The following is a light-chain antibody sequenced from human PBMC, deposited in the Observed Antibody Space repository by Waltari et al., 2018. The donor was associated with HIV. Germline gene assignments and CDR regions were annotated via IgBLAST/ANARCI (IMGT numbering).Light chain of an antibody. V-gene: IGLV2-23*01. CDR2: EGT. CDR1: SGNIGKYNL. CDR3: CSYAGTTDFFV. Sequence: QSALTQQASVSGSLGQSITISCNGTSGNIGKYNLVSWYQQHPGQAPKLLIYEGTRRPSGISSRFSASKSDNTASLTISGLQAEDEAASFCCSYAGTTDFFVFGGGT. J-gene: IGLJ1*01.